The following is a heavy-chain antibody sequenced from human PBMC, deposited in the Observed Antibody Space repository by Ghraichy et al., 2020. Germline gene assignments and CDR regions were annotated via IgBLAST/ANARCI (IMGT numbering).Heavy chain of an antibody. CDR3: ARDLDYYDSSGYYLQYYFDY. D-gene: IGHD3-22*01. CDR1: GFTFSSYS. CDR2: ISSSSSTI. Sequence: GGSLRLSCAASGFTFSSYSMNWVRQAPGKGLEWVSYISSSSSTIYYADSVKSRFTISRDNAKNSLYLQMNSLRAEDTAVYYCARDLDYYDSSGYYLQYYFDYWGQGTLVTVSS. J-gene: IGHJ4*02. V-gene: IGHV3-48*01.